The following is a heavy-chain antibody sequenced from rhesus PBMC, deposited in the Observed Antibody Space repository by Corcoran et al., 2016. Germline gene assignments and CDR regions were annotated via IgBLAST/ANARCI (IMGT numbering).Heavy chain of an antibody. D-gene: IGHD3-3*01. CDR2: ISYEASKK. V-gene: IGHV3-54*02. Sequence: VQLVESGGGLVQPGGSLRLSCAASGFTFSSYGMHWVRQAPGKGLEWVAVISYEASKKYYADSVKDRVTIARDNSKDMLYLQRNHLKLEDTAVYYCAREVLQYFDWLSSFDYWGQGVLVTVSS. J-gene: IGHJ4*01. CDR3: AREVLQYFDWLSSFDY. CDR1: GFTFSSYG.